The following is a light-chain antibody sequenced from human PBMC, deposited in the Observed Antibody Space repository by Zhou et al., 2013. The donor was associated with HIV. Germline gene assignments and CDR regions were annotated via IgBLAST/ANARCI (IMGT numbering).Light chain of an antibody. CDR2: TAS. CDR1: QSISSY. CDR3: QQGHSTPRT. Sequence: DIQMTQSPSSLSASVGDRVTITCRASQSISSYLNWYQQMPGEAPKLLIYTASILQSGVPSRFSGSGSGTRFILTINGLQREDFATYYCQQGHSTPRTFGQGTKLEIK. V-gene: IGKV1-39*01. J-gene: IGKJ2*02.